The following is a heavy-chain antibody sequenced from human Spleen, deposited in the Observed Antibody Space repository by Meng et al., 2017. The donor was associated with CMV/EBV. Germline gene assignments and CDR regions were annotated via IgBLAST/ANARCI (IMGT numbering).Heavy chain of an antibody. D-gene: IGHD3-22*01. CDR2: ISAYKEMT. CDR3: ARDSVYYYDTSGYSKWFDP. V-gene: IGHV1-18*01. Sequence: QVQLVQSGAEVKTPGASVKVACKASGYSFSNYGVSWVRQAPGQGLEWMGWISAYKEMTNYAQKFQDRITMTTDTSTDTAYMELRSLRSDDTALYYCARDSVYYYDTSGYSKWFDPWGQGTLVTVSS. CDR1: GYSFSNYG. J-gene: IGHJ5*02.